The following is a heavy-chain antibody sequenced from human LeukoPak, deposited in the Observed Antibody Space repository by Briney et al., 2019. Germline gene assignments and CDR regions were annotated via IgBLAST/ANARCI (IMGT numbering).Heavy chain of an antibody. J-gene: IGHJ6*04. Sequence: ASVKVSCKASGYTFTSYGISWVRQAHGQGIEWMGGIIPIFGTTNYAQKFQGRVTISADESTSTAYMELSSLRSEDTAVYYCARDVPYETYSYGNYYYGMDVWGKGTTVTVSS. CDR1: GYTFTSYG. D-gene: IGHD5-18*01. CDR2: IIPIFGTT. V-gene: IGHV1-69*13. CDR3: ARDVPYETYSYGNYYYGMDV.